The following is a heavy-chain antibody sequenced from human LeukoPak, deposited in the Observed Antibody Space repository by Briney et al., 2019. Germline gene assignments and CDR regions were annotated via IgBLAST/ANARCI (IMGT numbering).Heavy chain of an antibody. D-gene: IGHD6-13*01. CDR2: TSDSGST. Sequence: SETLSLTCRVSGGSISSYYWSWIRQPPGKGVEWIGYTSDSGSTNYNPSVKRRVTISVDMSKNQFSLTLSSVTAAATAVYYCVRHPAAGTTNWIDPWGQGTLVTVSS. J-gene: IGHJ5*02. CDR3: VRHPAAGTTNWIDP. V-gene: IGHV4-59*08. CDR1: GGSISSYY.